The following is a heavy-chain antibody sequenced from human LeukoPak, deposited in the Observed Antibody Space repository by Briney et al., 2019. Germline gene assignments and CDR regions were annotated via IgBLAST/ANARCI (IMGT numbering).Heavy chain of an antibody. V-gene: IGHV3-30*02. CDR2: IRYDGSNK. CDR3: AKEAQGCSITSCYFDS. Sequence: GGSLRLSCAASGFTFSSYGMNWVRQAPGKGLEWVAFIRYDGSNKYYADSVKGRFTISRDNSKNTLFLQMNSLRAEDTAVYYCAKEAQGCSITSCYFDSWGQGNPVTVSS. J-gene: IGHJ4*02. D-gene: IGHD2-2*01. CDR1: GFTFSSYG.